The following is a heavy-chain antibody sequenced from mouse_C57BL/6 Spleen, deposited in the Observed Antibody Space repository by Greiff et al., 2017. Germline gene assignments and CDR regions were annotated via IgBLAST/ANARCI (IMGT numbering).Heavy chain of an antibody. CDR3: ARDFPYYFDY. CDR1: GFTFSSYA. Sequence: EVKVVESGGGLVKPGGSLKLSCAASGFTFSSYAMSWVRQTPEKRLEWVATISDGGSYTYYPDNVKGRFTISRDNAKNNLYLQMSHLKSEDTAMYYCARDFPYYFDYWGQGTTLTVSS. V-gene: IGHV5-4*01. J-gene: IGHJ2*01. CDR2: ISDGGSYT.